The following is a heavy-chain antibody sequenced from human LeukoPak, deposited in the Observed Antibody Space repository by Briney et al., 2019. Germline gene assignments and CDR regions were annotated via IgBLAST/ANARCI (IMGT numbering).Heavy chain of an antibody. CDR3: AKRHSSGWYVFDY. J-gene: IGHJ4*02. Sequence: GGTLRLSCAASGFTFSNIGMSWVRQAPGKGLEWVSTISGGGGTTYYADSVKGRFTTSRDNSKNTLYLQMNSLRVEDTAVYYCAKRHSSGWYVFDYWGQGTRVTVSS. CDR2: ISGGGGTT. D-gene: IGHD6-19*01. CDR1: GFTFSNIG. V-gene: IGHV3-23*01.